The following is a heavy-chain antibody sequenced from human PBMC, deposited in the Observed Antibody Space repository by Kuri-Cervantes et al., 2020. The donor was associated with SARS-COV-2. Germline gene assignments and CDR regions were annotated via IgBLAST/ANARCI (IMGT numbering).Heavy chain of an antibody. J-gene: IGHJ6*03. CDR2: IRYDGSNK. CDR1: GLTFSSYG. CDR3: AKKGDYSNYAERPHYYYYYMDV. D-gene: IGHD4-11*01. Sequence: GESLKISCAASGLTFSSYGMHWVRQAPGKGLEWVAFIRYDGSNKYYADSVKGRFTISRDNSKNTLYLQMNSLRAEDTAVYYCAKKGDYSNYAERPHYYYYYMDVWGKGTTVTVSS. V-gene: IGHV3-30*02.